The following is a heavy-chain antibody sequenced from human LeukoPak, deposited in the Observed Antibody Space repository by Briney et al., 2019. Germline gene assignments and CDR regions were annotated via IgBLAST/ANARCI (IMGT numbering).Heavy chain of an antibody. CDR1: NGSISSSSYY. CDR2: IYYSGST. Sequence: PSETLSLTCAVSNGSISSSSYYWGWIRQPPGKGLEWIGSIYYSGSTYYNPSLKSRVTISVDMSKNQFSLKLTSVTAADTAVYYCGKSEDYYYYYMDVWGKGTTVTVS. CDR3: GKSEDYYYYYMDV. J-gene: IGHJ6*03. V-gene: IGHV4-39*07.